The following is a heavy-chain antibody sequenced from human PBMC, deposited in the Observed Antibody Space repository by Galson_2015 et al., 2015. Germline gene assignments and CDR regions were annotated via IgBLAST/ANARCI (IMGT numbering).Heavy chain of an antibody. J-gene: IGHJ4*02. V-gene: IGHV4-61*02. CDR1: GGSISSGSYY. CDR2: IYTSGST. CDR3: ARDAGYSYGFDY. Sequence: TLSLTCTVSGGSISSGSYYWSWIRQPAGKGLEWIGRIYTSGSTNYNPSLKSRVTISVDTSKNQFSLKLSSVTAADTAVYYCARDAGYSYGFDYWGQGTLVTVSS. D-gene: IGHD5-18*01.